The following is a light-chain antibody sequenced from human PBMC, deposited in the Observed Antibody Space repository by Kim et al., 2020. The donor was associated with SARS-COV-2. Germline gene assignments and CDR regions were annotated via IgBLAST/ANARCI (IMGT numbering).Light chain of an antibody. V-gene: IGLV2-14*01. J-gene: IGLJ3*02. Sequence: QSALTQPASVSGSPGQSITISCTGTSSDVGGYNYVSWNQQHPGKAPKLMIYEVSNRPSGVSNRFSGSKSGNTASLTISGLQAEDEADYYCSSYTSSSTLLFGGGTQLTVL. CDR2: EVS. CDR1: SSDVGGYNY. CDR3: SSYTSSSTLL.